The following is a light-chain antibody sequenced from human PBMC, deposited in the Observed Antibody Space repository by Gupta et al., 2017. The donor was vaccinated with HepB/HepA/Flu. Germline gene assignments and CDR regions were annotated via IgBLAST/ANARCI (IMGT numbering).Light chain of an antibody. CDR3: QHSYSSPFT. V-gene: IGKV1-39*01. Sequence: DIQMTQSPASLSASVGDRVTITCRASQSITNYLNWYQYKPGKAPKLLIYLASSLQSGVPSRFSGSGSGTDFTLTISSLQREDFATYYCQHSYSSPFTFGHGTKVDIK. CDR1: QSITNY. CDR2: LAS. J-gene: IGKJ3*01.